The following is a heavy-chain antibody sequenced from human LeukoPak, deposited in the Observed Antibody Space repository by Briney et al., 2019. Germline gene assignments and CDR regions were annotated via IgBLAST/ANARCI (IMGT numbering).Heavy chain of an antibody. J-gene: IGHJ6*04. D-gene: IGHD3-10*02. CDR2: IKQDGSEK. CDR1: GFTFSDYY. Sequence: GGSLRLSCAASGFTFSDYYMSWIRQAPGKGLEWVANIKQDGSEKHYVDSVKGRFTISRDNAKNSLYLQMNSLRAEDTAVYYCAELGITMIGGVWGKGTTVTISS. CDR3: AELGITMIGGV. V-gene: IGHV3-7*01.